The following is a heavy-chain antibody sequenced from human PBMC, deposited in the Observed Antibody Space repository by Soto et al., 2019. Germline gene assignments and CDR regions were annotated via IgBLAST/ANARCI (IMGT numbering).Heavy chain of an antibody. J-gene: IGHJ4*02. D-gene: IGHD2-8*01. V-gene: IGHV3-74*01. Sequence: EVQLVESGGGLVQPGGSLRLSCAASGFTFSSYWMHWVRQVPGKGLVWVSRIKSDGSSTSYAASVKGRFTISRDNAKNPLHLQMHSLRAEYTAVYYWARDLRVLGATYSDYWCQGTLVTVSP. CDR1: GFTFSSYW. CDR3: ARDLRVLGATYSDY. CDR2: IKSDGSST.